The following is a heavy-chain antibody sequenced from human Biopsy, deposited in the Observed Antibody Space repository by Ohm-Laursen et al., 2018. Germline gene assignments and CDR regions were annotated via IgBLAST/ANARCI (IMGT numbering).Heavy chain of an antibody. J-gene: IGHJ2*01. CDR3: ARRPYGGTRYWYFDL. Sequence: SQTLSLTCTVSGGSVSSGGFYWSWIRQHPGKGLGWIGYIYYSGTTYYNPSLKSLVTISVDTSKNQFSLKLNSVTAADTAVYYCARRPYGGTRYWYFDLWGQGTLVTVSS. V-gene: IGHV4-31*01. D-gene: IGHD4-23*01. CDR2: IYYSGTT. CDR1: GGSVSSGGFY.